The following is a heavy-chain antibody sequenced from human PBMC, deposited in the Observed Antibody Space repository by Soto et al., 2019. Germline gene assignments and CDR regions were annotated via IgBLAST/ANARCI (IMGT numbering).Heavy chain of an antibody. Sequence: QVQLQESGPGLVKPSQTLSLTCTVSGGSISSGDYYWSWIRQPPGKGLEWIGYIYYSGSTYYNPSLKSRVTLSLDTSRNQFSLQLSSVTAADTAVYYCASIKYDDINLLFDYWGQGTLVTVSS. J-gene: IGHJ4*02. CDR1: GGSISSGDYY. D-gene: IGHD1-26*01. CDR2: IYYSGST. V-gene: IGHV4-30-4*01. CDR3: ASIKYDDINLLFDY.